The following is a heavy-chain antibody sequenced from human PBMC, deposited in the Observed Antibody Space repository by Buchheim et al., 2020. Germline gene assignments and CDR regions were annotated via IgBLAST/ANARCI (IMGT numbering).Heavy chain of an antibody. V-gene: IGHV3-11*01. CDR2: ISSSGSTI. CDR3: ARDKPDDFSSSWYGAMGYFDL. CDR1: GFTFSDYY. J-gene: IGHJ2*01. D-gene: IGHD6-13*01. Sequence: QVQLVESGGGLVKPGGSLRLSCAASGFTFSDYYMSWIRQAPGKGLEWVSYISSSGSTIYYADSVKGRFTISRDNAKNSLYLQMNSLRAEDTAVYYCARDKPDDFSSSWYGAMGYFDLWGRGTL.